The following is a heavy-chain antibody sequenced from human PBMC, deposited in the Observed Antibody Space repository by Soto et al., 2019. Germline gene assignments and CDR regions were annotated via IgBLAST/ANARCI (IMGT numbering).Heavy chain of an antibody. CDR2: SYYSGST. CDR3: ARANWDSEY. CDR1: GGSIINHY. V-gene: IGHV4-59*11. Sequence: QVQLQESGPGLVKPSETLSLTCTVSGGSIINHYWSWIRQPPGKGLAWIGYSYYSGSTNYNPSLKSRVTISVDTSKNQFSLNLTSLTAADTAINYCARANWDSEYWGQGTLVTVSS. D-gene: IGHD7-27*01. J-gene: IGHJ4*02.